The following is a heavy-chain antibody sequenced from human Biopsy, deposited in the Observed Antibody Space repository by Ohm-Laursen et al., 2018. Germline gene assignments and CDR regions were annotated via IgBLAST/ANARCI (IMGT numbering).Heavy chain of an antibody. CDR2: INDSGRT. CDR3: ARGTNYYGSGRNRHWFDP. J-gene: IGHJ5*02. CDR1: GGSFSGYY. V-gene: IGHV4-34*01. Sequence: SETLSLTCGVYGGSFSGYYCSWIRQPPGKGLEWIGEINDSGRTNYNPSLRSRLTFSVDTSKNQFSLKLSSVTAADTAVYYCARGTNYYGSGRNRHWFDPWGQGTQVTVSS. D-gene: IGHD3-10*01.